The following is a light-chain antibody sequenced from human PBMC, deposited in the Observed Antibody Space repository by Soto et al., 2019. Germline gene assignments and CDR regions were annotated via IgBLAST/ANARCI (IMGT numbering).Light chain of an antibody. Sequence: DIQMTQSPSSLSASVGDRVTIACRASQSINTYLNWYQQKPGKAPKLLIYAASSLQSGVPSRFGGSVFGTDFTLTISSLQPEDFATYYCQQSYSTPRTFGQGTKVEIK. CDR1: QSINTY. CDR3: QQSYSTPRT. CDR2: AAS. J-gene: IGKJ1*01. V-gene: IGKV1-39*01.